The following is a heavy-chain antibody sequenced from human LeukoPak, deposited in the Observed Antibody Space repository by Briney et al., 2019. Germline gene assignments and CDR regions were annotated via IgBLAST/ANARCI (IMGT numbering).Heavy chain of an antibody. CDR1: GFTFSSYE. D-gene: IGHD2/OR15-2a*01. V-gene: IGHV3-48*03. CDR2: ISSSGTTI. CDR3: AKDSAKKYDDY. Sequence: GGSLRLSCAASGFTFSSYEMNWVRQAPGKGLEWVSYISSSGTTIYYADSVKGRVTISRDNAKNSLYLQMNGLRAEDTAVYYCAKDSAKKYDDYWGQGTLVTVSP. J-gene: IGHJ4*02.